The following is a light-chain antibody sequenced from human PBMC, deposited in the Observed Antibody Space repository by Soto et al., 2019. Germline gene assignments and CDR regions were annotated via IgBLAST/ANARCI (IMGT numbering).Light chain of an antibody. CDR1: SSNIGAGYD. CDR2: GNS. CDR3: QSYDSSLSAVV. J-gene: IGLJ2*01. V-gene: IGLV1-40*01. Sequence: QSVLTQSPSVSGAPGQRVTISCTGSSSNIGAGYDVHWYQQLPGTAPKLLIYGNSNRPSGVPDRFSGSKSGTSASLAITGLLAEDEADYYCQSYDSSLSAVVFGGGTKLTVL.